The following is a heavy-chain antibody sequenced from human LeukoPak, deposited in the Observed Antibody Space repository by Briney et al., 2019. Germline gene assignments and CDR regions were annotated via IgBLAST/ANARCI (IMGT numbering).Heavy chain of an antibody. Sequence: GGSLRLSCAASGFTFGDYTMNWVRQAPGKGLEWLSSIGTAGNYIFYADSVQGRFTISRDNANDSLYLEMKSLRVEDTATYYCATNLFCASASCLWGQGTLVTVSS. CDR3: ATNLFCASASCL. CDR1: GFTFGDYT. D-gene: IGHD2-2*01. V-gene: IGHV3-21*01. J-gene: IGHJ4*02. CDR2: IGTAGNYI.